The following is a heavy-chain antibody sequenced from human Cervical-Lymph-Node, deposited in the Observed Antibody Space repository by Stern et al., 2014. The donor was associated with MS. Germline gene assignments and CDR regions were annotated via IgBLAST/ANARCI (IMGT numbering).Heavy chain of an antibody. CDR2: IAFDGSKK. V-gene: IGHV3-30*03. J-gene: IGHJ4*02. Sequence: VQLVESGGGVVQPGRSLRLSCAASGFRFRNFDIHWVRQAPGKGLEWVAVIAFDGSKKHYADPWRGRFTVARAVSENTLYLQMNSLRGEDPAVYYCASQYQVLYFDSWGQGTLVTVSS. CDR1: GFRFRNFD. D-gene: IGHD2-2*01. CDR3: ASQYQVLYFDS.